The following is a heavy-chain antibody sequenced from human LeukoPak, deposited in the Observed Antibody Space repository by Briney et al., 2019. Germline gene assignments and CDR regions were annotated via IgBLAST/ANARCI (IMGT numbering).Heavy chain of an antibody. D-gene: IGHD1-1*01. CDR3: ARHSLPGTTPFDY. CDR1: GYTFIKSY. J-gene: IGHJ4*02. Sequence: EASVRVSCKASGYTFIKSYIHWGRQAPGQGLEWVGIINPSGGSTTYAQKFQGRVSMTRDTSTSTVYMELSSLESDDTALYYCARHSLPGTTPFDYWGQGTLVTVSS. V-gene: IGHV1-46*01. CDR2: INPSGGST.